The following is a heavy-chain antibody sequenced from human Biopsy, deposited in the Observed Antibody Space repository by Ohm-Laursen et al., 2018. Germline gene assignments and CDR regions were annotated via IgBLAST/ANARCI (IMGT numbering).Heavy chain of an antibody. CDR3: ARLTGDPSY. V-gene: IGHV4-59*01. J-gene: IGHJ4*02. Sequence: TQSLTCSVSGGSIKSYYWNWIRQSPGKGLEWIGFIYYTGHTNYNPSLKSRATISVDTSKNQFSLKVISVTAADTAVYYCARLTGDPSYWGQGILVTVSS. CDR1: GGSIKSYY. CDR2: IYYTGHT. D-gene: IGHD7-27*01.